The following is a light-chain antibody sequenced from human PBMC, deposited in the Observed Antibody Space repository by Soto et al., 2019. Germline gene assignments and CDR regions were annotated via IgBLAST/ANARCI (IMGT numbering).Light chain of an antibody. Sequence: QAVLTQPASVSGSPGQSITISCTGTSSDVRGYNYVSWYQQHPGKAPKLMIYDDSNRPSGVSNRFSGSKSGNTASLTISGLQAEDEADYYCCSYTSSSTVVFGGGTKVTVL. V-gene: IGLV2-14*01. CDR3: CSYTSSSTVV. CDR1: SSDVRGYNY. J-gene: IGLJ2*01. CDR2: DDS.